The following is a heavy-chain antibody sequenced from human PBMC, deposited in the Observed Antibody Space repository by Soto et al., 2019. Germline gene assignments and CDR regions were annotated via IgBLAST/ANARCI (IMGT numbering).Heavy chain of an antibody. D-gene: IGHD3-3*01. J-gene: IGHJ4*02. CDR3: ARDGVRFLERLPSAYYFDY. CDR1: GYTFTSYG. CDR2: ISAYNGNT. V-gene: IGHV1-18*01. Sequence: ASVKVSCKASGYTFTSYGISWVRQAPGQGLEWMGWISAYNGNTNYAQKLQGRVTMTTDTSTSTAYMELRSLRSDDTAVYYCARDGVRFLERLPSAYYFDYWGQGTLVTVSS.